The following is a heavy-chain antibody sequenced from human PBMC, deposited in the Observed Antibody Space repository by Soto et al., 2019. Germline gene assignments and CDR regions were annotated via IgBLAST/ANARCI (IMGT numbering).Heavy chain of an antibody. J-gene: IGHJ6*02. V-gene: IGHV3-74*01. CDR1: GFTFSSYW. CDR2: INSDGSST. Sequence: GGSLRLSCAASGFTFSSYWMHWVRQAPGKGLVWVSRINSDGSSTSYADSVKGRFTISRDNAKNTLYLQMNSMRAEDTAVYYCARGIADYYYYYGMDVWGQGTTVTVSS. CDR3: ARGIADYYYYYGMDV. D-gene: IGHD6-13*01.